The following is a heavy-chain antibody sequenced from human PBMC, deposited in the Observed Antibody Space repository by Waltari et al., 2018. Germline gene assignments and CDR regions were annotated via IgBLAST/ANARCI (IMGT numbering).Heavy chain of an antibody. CDR3: ARSPVVAATLDYYYYGMDV. J-gene: IGHJ6*02. CDR1: GFTFRSYS. CDR2: ISSSSSYI. D-gene: IGHD2-15*01. Sequence: EVQLVESGGGLVKPGGSLRLSCAASGFTFRSYSMNWVRQASGKGLEWVSSISSSSSYIYYADSVKGRFTISRDNAKNSLYLQMNSLRAEDTAVYYCARSPVVAATLDYYYYGMDVWGQGTTVTVSS. V-gene: IGHV3-21*01.